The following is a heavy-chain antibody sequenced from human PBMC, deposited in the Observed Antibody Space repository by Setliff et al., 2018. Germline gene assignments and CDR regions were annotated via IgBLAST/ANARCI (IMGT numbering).Heavy chain of an antibody. CDR1: GYSISSGHY. CDR2: MYPGRNT. V-gene: IGHV4-38-2*02. J-gene: IGHJ3*02. CDR3: ARDKGDWYGVDAYAVGGFDI. D-gene: IGHD4-17*01. Sequence: SETLSLTCDVSGYSISSGHYWGWIRQPPGKGLEWIGSMYPGRNTYYNPSLKSRVTMSVDTSKRQFSLKLNSVIAAYTAVYYCARDKGDWYGVDAYAVGGFDIWCQGTMVTVSS.